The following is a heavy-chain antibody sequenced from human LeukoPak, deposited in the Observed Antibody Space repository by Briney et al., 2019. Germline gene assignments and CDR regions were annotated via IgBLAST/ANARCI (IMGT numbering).Heavy chain of an antibody. Sequence: PSETLSLTCTVSGGSISSSSYNWGWIRQPPGKGLEWIGSIYYSGSAYYNPSLKSRVTISVDTSKNQFSLKLSSVTAADTAVYYCARAGQGVRRSGWSRNNWFDPWGQGTLVTVSS. CDR2: IYYSGSA. D-gene: IGHD6-19*01. CDR1: GGSISSSSYN. V-gene: IGHV4-39*01. J-gene: IGHJ5*02. CDR3: ARAGQGVRRSGWSRNNWFDP.